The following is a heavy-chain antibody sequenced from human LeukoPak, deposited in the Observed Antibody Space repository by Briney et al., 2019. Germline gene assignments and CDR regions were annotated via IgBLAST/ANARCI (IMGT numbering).Heavy chain of an antibody. V-gene: IGHV4-34*01. CDR3: ASARWDF. Sequence: SETLSLTCAVYGGSFGGYYWSWVRQSPGKGLEWIGEIYHTGNTNYNPSLRSRISISVDTSKNQFSLNLNSVTAADTAVYFCASARWDFWGQGILVTVSS. D-gene: IGHD4-23*01. CDR1: GGSFGGYY. CDR2: IYHTGNT. J-gene: IGHJ4*02.